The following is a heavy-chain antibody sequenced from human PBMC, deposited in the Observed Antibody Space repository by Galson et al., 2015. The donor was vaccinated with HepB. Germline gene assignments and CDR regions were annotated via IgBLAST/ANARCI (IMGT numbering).Heavy chain of an antibody. CDR1: GFTFNNYG. J-gene: IGHJ4*02. Sequence: SLRLSCAASGFTFNNYGMSWVRQAPGKGLEWVSTISGSGDKTYYPDSVKGRFTISRDNSKDTLYVEMNSLRAEDTAVYYCTGDRFETNPMDVVPGTIVKWGQRTLVTVSS. CDR2: ISGSGDKT. D-gene: IGHD1-1*01. V-gene: IGHV3-23*01. CDR3: TGDRFETNPMDVVPGTIVK.